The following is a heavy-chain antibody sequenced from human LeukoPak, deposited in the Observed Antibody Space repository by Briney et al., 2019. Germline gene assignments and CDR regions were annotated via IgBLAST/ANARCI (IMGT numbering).Heavy chain of an antibody. D-gene: IGHD3-10*01. CDR2: ISYDGSNK. Sequence: GGSLRLSCAASGFTFSSYAMHWVRQAPGKGLEWVAVISYDGSNKYYADSVKGRFTISRDNSKNTLYLQMNSLRAEDTAVYYCARRGAEGDHYFDYWGQGTLVTVSS. J-gene: IGHJ4*02. CDR1: GFTFSSYA. CDR3: ARRGAEGDHYFDY. V-gene: IGHV3-30-3*01.